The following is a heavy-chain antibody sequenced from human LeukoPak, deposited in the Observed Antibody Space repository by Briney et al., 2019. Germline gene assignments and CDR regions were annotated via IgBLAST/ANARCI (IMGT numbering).Heavy chain of an antibody. V-gene: IGHV3-33*08. CDR2: IWYDGSNK. D-gene: IGHD6-13*01. Sequence: GRSLRLSCAASGFTFSSYGMHWVRQAPGKGLEWVAVIWYDGSNKYYADSVKGRFTISRDNSKNTLYLQMNSLRAEDTAVYYCAVINSSSWYLDYWGQGTLVTVSS. CDR3: AVINSSSWYLDY. J-gene: IGHJ4*02. CDR1: GFTFSSYG.